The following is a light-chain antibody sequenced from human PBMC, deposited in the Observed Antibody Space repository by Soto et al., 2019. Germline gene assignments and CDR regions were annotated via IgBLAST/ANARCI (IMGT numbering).Light chain of an antibody. J-gene: IGLJ3*02. Sequence: SVLTQPPSVSGAPGQRVTISCTGSSSNIGAGYDVHWYQQLPGTAPKLILYGNSNRPSGVPDRFSGSKSGTSASLAITGLQAEDEADYYCQSYDSSLSGAWVFGGGTKLTVL. CDR3: QSYDSSLSGAWV. CDR2: GNS. CDR1: SSNIGAGYD. V-gene: IGLV1-40*01.